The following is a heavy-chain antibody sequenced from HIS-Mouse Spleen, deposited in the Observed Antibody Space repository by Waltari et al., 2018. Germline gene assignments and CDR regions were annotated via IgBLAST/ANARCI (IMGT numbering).Heavy chain of an antibody. D-gene: IGHD6-13*01. J-gene: IGHJ2*01. CDR2: IYYSGNT. CDR3: AREIPYSSSWYDWYFDL. CDR1: GGSLSSSSYY. V-gene: IGHV4-39*07. Sequence: QLQLQESGPGLVKPSETLSLTCTVAGGSLSSSSYYWGWIRQPQGKGLEWIGSIYYSGNTYYTPSLTSRVTISVDTSKNQFSLKLSSVTAADTAVYYCAREIPYSSSWYDWYFDLWGRGTLVTVSS.